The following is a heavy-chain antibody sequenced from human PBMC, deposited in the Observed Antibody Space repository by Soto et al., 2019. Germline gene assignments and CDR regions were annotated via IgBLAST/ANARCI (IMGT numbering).Heavy chain of an antibody. CDR1: GFTFSIYG. D-gene: IGHD5-18*01. Sequence: QVQLVESGGGVVQPGRSLRLSCAASGFTFSIYGMHWVRQAPGKGLEWVAVISYDGSNKYYADSVKGRFTISRDNSKNTLYLQMNRLRAEDTAGSYCAKGSTAMTYFDYWGQGTLVTVSS. J-gene: IGHJ4*02. CDR2: ISYDGSNK. CDR3: AKGSTAMTYFDY. V-gene: IGHV3-30*18.